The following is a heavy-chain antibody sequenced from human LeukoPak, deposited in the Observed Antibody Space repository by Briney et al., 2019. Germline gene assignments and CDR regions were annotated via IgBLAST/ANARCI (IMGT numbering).Heavy chain of an antibody. CDR1: GYTFTGYY. V-gene: IGHV1-2*02. CDR2: INCNSGAT. D-gene: IGHD3-16*01. J-gene: IGHJ4*02. CDR3: ARVVSGGVIWAY. Sequence: ASVKVSCKASGYTFTGYYIHWVRQAPGQGLEWMGWINCNSGATTYAQIFQGRVTMTRDTSINTAYMELTRLRSDDTAVYFCARVVSGGVIWAYWGQGTLVTVSS.